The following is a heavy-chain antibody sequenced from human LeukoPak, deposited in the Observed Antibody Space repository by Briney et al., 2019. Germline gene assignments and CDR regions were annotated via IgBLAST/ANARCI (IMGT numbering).Heavy chain of an antibody. J-gene: IGHJ6*04. Sequence: SAKVFCKASGGTFSSYAISWVRQAPGQGLDWMGGLIPIFVIANYAQKLQGRVTITADESTSTAYMELSSLRAEGTAVYYCASRAARSGSYYYYYYGRDVWGKGTTVTVSS. V-gene: IGHV1-69*01. CDR3: ASRAARSGSYYYYYYGRDV. D-gene: IGHD3-10*01. CDR2: LIPIFVIA. CDR1: GGTFSSYA.